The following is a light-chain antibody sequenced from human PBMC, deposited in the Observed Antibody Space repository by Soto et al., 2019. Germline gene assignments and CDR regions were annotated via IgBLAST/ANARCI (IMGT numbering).Light chain of an antibody. CDR3: ISYTTTSTWV. V-gene: IGLV2-14*01. Sequence: QSALTQPASVSGSPGQSITISCTGTSSDVGGYNYVSWYQQHPGKAPKLMIYEVNNRPSGVSNRFSGSKSGNTASLTISGLQAADEADYYCISYTTTSTWVFGGGTKLTVL. CDR2: EVN. J-gene: IGLJ3*02. CDR1: SSDVGGYNY.